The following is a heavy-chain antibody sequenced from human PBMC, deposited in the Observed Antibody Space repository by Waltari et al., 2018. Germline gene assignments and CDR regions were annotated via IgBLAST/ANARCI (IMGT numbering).Heavy chain of an antibody. D-gene: IGHD3-22*01. V-gene: IGHV4-38-2*01. CDR1: GYSISSGYY. CDR3: ARQKADSSGDVDY. Sequence: QVQLQESGPGLVKPSVPLSLTCAVSGYSISSGYYCGWIRQPPGKGLEWIGGIHHPGSTYYNPTLRCRISRSVDKSKNQFSMRLMSVTDADTAVYDCARQKADSSGDVDYWGQGTLVTVSS. J-gene: IGHJ4*02. CDR2: IHHPGST.